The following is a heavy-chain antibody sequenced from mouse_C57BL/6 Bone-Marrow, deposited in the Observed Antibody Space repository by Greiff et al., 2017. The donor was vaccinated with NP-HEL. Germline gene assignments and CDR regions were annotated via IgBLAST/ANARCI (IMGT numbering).Heavy chain of an antibody. Sequence: QVQLQQSGAELVLPGASVKLSCKASGYTFTSYWMHWVKQRPGQGLEWIGEIDPSDSYTNYNQKFKGKSTLTVDKSSSTAYMQLSSLTSADSAVYYCAREGSSYWYFDVWGTGTAVTVSS. CDR1: GYTFTSYW. D-gene: IGHD1-1*01. CDR2: IDPSDSYT. J-gene: IGHJ1*03. V-gene: IGHV1-69*01. CDR3: AREGSSYWYFDV.